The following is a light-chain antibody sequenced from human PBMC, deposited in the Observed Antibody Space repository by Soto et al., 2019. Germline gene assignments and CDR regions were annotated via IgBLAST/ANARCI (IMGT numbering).Light chain of an antibody. CDR2: DVS. V-gene: IGLV2-11*01. J-gene: IGLJ1*01. CDR3: CSYAGNYTYV. CDR1: SSDVGYYNH. Sequence: QSALTQPASVSGSPGQSITISCTGTSSDVGYYNHVSWYQQHPGKAPKLMIYDVSKRPSGVPDRFSGSKSGNTASLTISGLQAEDEGDYYCCSYAGNYTYVFGTGTKLTVL.